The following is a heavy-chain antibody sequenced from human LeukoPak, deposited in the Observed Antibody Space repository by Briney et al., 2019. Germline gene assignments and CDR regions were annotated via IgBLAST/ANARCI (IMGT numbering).Heavy chain of an antibody. CDR3: ARGGYGGSVDY. Sequence: GGSLRLSCAASGFTFSSYAMSWVRQAPGKGLEWVSVIYSGGSTYYADSVKGRFTISRDNSKNTLYLQMKSLRAEDTAVYYCARGGYGGSVDYWGQGTLVTVSS. CDR2: IYSGGST. D-gene: IGHD2-15*01. V-gene: IGHV3-53*01. J-gene: IGHJ4*02. CDR1: GFTFSSYA.